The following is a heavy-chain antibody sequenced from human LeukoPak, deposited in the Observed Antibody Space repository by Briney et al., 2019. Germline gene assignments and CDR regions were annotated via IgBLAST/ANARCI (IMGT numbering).Heavy chain of an antibody. V-gene: IGHV1-46*01. D-gene: IGHD5-18*01. CDR2: INPSGSFT. Sequence: GASVKVSCKASGDTFTNYYIHWVRRDPGQGLEWLGMINPSGSFTRHAQQFQGRVTMTRDTAKTKVYMEMSRLRSEDKGVYYCGREGAKGIQLWVDYWGQGTLVTVSS. CDR3: GREGAKGIQLWVDY. J-gene: IGHJ4*02. CDR1: GDTFTNYY.